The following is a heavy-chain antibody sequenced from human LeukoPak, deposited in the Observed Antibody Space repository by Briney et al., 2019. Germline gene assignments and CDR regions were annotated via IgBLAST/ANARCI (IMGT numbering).Heavy chain of an antibody. V-gene: IGHV3-23*01. Sequence: PGRSLRLSCAASGFTFSNYAMSWVRQAPGKGLEWVSVISSSGGSTYYADSVKGRFTISRDNSKNTLYLQMNSLRAEDTAVYYCAEQLSSSSWYGYRRQGSLLTDSS. J-gene: IGHJ4*02. CDR3: AEQLSSSSWYGY. CDR2: ISSSGGST. CDR1: GFTFSNYA. D-gene: IGHD6-13*01.